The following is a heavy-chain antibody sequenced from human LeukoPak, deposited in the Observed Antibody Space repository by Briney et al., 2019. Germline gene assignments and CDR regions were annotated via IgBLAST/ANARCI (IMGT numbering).Heavy chain of an antibody. CDR1: GGSISSYY. Sequence: SETLSLTCTVSGGSISSYYWSWIRQPPGEGLEWIGYIYYSGSTNYNPSLKSRVTISVDTSKNQFSLKLSSVTAADTAVYYCARSVEMAAMPFDYWGQGTLVTVSS. V-gene: IGHV4-59*01. CDR3: ARSVEMAAMPFDY. J-gene: IGHJ4*02. D-gene: IGHD5-24*01. CDR2: IYYSGST.